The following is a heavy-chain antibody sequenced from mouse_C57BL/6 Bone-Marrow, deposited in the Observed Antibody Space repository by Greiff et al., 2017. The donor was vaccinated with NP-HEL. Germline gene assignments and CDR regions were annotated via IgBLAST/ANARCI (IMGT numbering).Heavy chain of an antibody. Sequence: VQLQQSGPELVKPGASVKLSCKASGYTFSTSWMNWMKQRPGKGLEWIGRISPGDGDTYYSGNFEGKASLTADKSSNSAYMQLSSLTSEDSAVYFCARGESWGAFFDYWGQGTTLTVSS. J-gene: IGHJ2*01. CDR2: ISPGDGDT. D-gene: IGHD6-1*01. V-gene: IGHV1-82*01. CDR1: GYTFSTSW. CDR3: ARGESWGAFFDY.